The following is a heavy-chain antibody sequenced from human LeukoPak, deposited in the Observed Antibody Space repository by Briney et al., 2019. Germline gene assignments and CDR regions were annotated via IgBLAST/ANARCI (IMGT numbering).Heavy chain of an antibody. J-gene: IGHJ4*02. D-gene: IGHD5-12*01. CDR3: AARYSGYDLRFDY. V-gene: IGHV3-23*01. CDR1: GLIFSGYA. CDR2: ISGSGGST. Sequence: PGGSLRLSCAASGLIFSGYAMSWVRQAPGKGLEWVSAISGSGGSTYYADSVKGRFTISRDNSKNTLYLQMNSLRAEDTAVYYCAARYSGYDLRFDYWGQGTLVTVSS.